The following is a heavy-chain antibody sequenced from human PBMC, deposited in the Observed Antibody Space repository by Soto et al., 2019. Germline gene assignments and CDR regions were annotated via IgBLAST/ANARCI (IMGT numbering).Heavy chain of an antibody. CDR3: ARGDPLLWFGEKVYYGMDV. D-gene: IGHD3-10*01. V-gene: IGHV4-59*01. CDR1: GGSISSYY. Sequence: SETLSLTCTVSGGSISSYYWSWIRQPPGKGLEWIGYIYYSGSTNYNPSLKSRVTISVDTSKNQFSLKLSSVTAADTAVYYCARGDPLLWFGEKVYYGMDVWDQGTTVTVSS. J-gene: IGHJ6*02. CDR2: IYYSGST.